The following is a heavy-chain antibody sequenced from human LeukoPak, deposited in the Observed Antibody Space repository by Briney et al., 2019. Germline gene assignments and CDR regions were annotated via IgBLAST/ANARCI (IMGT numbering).Heavy chain of an antibody. CDR1: GYRFTGNY. CDR2: INPNSGVT. V-gene: IGHV1-2*02. Sequence: ASVKVSCKASGYRFTGNYLQWVRLAPGHGLEWMGWINPNSGVTKSAEKFQGRVAITRDKSINTAYMELSGLRYDDTAIYYCASDGLSTIVGASFDLWGRGTQVTVSA. J-gene: IGHJ4*02. D-gene: IGHD1-26*01. CDR3: ASDGLSTIVGASFDL.